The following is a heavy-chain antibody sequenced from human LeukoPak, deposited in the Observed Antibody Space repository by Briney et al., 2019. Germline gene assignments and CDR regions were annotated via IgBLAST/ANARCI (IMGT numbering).Heavy chain of an antibody. D-gene: IGHD3-10*01. CDR2: VSPYNGNT. V-gene: IGHV1-18*04. CDR1: GYTFTGYY. J-gene: IGHJ4*02. Sequence: ASVKVSCKASGYTFTGYYMHWVRQAPGQGLEWMGRVSPYNGNTYYSQRFQDRVTITKDTSTGTAYMDLRNLRTDDTATYYCARNGRVRRVVKDLFEYWGQGTLVAVSS. CDR3: ARNGRVRRVVKDLFEY.